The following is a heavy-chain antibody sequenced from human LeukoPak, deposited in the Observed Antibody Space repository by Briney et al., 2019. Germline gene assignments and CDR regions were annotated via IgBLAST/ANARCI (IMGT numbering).Heavy chain of an antibody. D-gene: IGHD1-26*01. CDR1: GFTFSSYS. Sequence: PGGSLRLSCAASGFTFSSYSMNWVRQAPGKGLEWVSSISSSSSYIYYADSVKGRFTISRDNAKNSLYLQMNSLRAEDTAVYYCARGGGATMFLAWAFDIWGQGTMVTVSS. V-gene: IGHV3-21*01. J-gene: IGHJ3*02. CDR3: ARGGGATMFLAWAFDI. CDR2: ISSSSSYI.